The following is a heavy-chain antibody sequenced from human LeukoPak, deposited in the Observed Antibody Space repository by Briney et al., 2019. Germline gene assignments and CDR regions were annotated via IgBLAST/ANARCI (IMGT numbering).Heavy chain of an antibody. V-gene: IGHV4-34*01. J-gene: IGHJ6*03. Sequence: PSETLSLTCAVYGGSFSDYYWSWIRQPPGKGLEWVGEINHSGKTNYNPSLKSRVSISVDTSKNRFSLKLSSVTAADTAIYYCARRLKSASQYMDVWGKGTTVTISS. CDR2: INHSGKT. CDR3: ARRLKSASQYMDV. CDR1: GGSFSDYY.